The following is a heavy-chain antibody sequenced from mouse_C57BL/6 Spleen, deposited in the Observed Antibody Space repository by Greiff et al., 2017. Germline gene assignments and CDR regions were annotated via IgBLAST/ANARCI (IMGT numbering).Heavy chain of an antibody. V-gene: IGHV1-59*01. Sequence: VQLQQPGAELVRPGTSVKLSCKASGYTFTSYWMHWVKQRPGQGLEWIGVIDPSGSYTNYNQKFKGKATLTVDTASSTAYMQLSNLTAENSAVYYCAKGLGRRRARDYWGQGTSVTVSS. CDR2: IDPSGSYT. CDR1: GYTFTSYW. CDR3: AKGLGRRRARDY. J-gene: IGHJ4*01. D-gene: IGHD4-1*01.